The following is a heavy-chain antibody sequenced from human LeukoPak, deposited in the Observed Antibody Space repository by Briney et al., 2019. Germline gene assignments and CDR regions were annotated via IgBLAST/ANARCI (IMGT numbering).Heavy chain of an antibody. Sequence: GGSLRLSCAASGFTFSIYGMSWVRQAPGKGLEWVSAISGSGGSTYYADSVKGRFTISRDNSKNTLYLQMNSLRAEDTAVYYCAKDPNFYYCMDVWGKGTTVTISS. CDR3: AKDPNFYYCMDV. CDR1: GFTFSIYG. V-gene: IGHV3-23*01. CDR2: ISGSGGST. J-gene: IGHJ6*03.